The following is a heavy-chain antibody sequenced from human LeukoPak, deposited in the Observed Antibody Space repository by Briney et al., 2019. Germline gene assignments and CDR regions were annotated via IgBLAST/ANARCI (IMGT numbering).Heavy chain of an antibody. D-gene: IGHD6-13*01. V-gene: IGHV4-59*01. CDR3: ARGVYIAAAQYGY. CDR2: IYYSGTT. CDR1: GGSISSYY. J-gene: IGHJ4*02. Sequence: PSETLSLTCTVSGGSISSYYWSWIRQPPGKGLEWIGYIYYSGTTNYNPSLKSRVTISVDTSKDQFSLKLSSVTAADTAVYYCARGVYIAAAQYGYWGRGTLVTVSS.